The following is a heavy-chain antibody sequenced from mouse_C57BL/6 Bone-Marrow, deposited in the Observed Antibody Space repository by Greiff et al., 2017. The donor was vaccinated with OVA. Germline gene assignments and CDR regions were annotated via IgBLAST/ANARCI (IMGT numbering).Heavy chain of an antibody. V-gene: IGHV1-50*01. J-gene: IGHJ2*01. D-gene: IGHD1-1*01. CDR2: IDPSDSYT. CDR3: ATVVRDY. Sequence: QVQLKQPGAELVKPGASVKLSCKASGYTFTSYWMQWVKQRPGQGLEWIGEIDPSDSYTNYNQKFKGKATLTVDTSSSTAYMQLSSLTSEDSAVYYCATVVRDYWGQGTTLTVSS. CDR1: GYTFTSYW.